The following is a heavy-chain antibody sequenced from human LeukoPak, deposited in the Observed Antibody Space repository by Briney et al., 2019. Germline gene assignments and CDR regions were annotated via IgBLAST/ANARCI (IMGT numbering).Heavy chain of an antibody. CDR2: IYHSGST. V-gene: IGHV4-30-2*01. CDR1: GGSISSGGYS. J-gene: IGHJ4*02. CDR3: AREGVYFDY. D-gene: IGHD3-16*01. Sequence: SETLSLTCAVSGGSISSGGYSWSWLRQPPGQGLEWIGYIYHSGSTYYNPSLKSRVTISVDRSKNQFSLKLSSVTAADTSVYYCAREGVYFDYWGQGTLVTVSS.